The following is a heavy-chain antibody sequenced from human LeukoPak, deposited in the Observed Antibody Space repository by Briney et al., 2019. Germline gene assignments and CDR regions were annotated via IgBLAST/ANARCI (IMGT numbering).Heavy chain of an antibody. CDR2: IYYSGST. Sequence: SETLSLTCTVSGGSISSSSYYWGWIRQPPGKGLEWIGSIYYSGSTYYNPSLKSRVTISVDTSKNQFSLKLSSVTAADTAVYYCARRRITMVRGVTNDYWGQGTLVTVSS. D-gene: IGHD3-10*01. CDR3: ARRRITMVRGVTNDY. CDR1: GGSISSSSYY. V-gene: IGHV4-39*01. J-gene: IGHJ4*02.